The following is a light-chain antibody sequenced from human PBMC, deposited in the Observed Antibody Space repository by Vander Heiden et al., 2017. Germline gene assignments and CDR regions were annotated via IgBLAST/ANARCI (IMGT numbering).Light chain of an antibody. CDR2: GAS. CDR3: QQYGSSHTWT. CDR1: QSVSSSY. Sequence: EIVLTPSPGTLSLSPGERATLSCRASQSVSSSYLAWYQQKPGQAPRLLIYGASSRATGTPDRFSGSGSGTDFTLTISRREPEDFAVYYCQQYGSSHTWTFGQGTKVEIK. V-gene: IGKV3-20*01. J-gene: IGKJ1*01.